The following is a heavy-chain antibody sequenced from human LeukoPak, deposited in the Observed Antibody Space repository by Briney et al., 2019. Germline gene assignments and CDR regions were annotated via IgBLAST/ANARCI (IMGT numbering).Heavy chain of an antibody. CDR1: AFTLSTFY. Sequence: PGESLRLSCAASAFTLSTFYMKWVRQAPGKGLEWVSIIYSGGTTYYADSVKGRFTISRDTSKNTLSLQMNSLRVEDTAVYVRARPGYHSHWNLDLWGRGTLVTVSS. CDR3: ARPGYHSHWNLDL. J-gene: IGHJ2*01. D-gene: IGHD1-1*01. V-gene: IGHV3-53*01. CDR2: IYSGGTT.